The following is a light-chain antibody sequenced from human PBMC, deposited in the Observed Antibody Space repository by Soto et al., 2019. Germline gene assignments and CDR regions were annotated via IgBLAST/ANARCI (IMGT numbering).Light chain of an antibody. CDR2: DVS. Sequence: QSALTQPASVSGSPGQSIAISCTGTSSDVDAYNFVSWYQHHPGKAPKLMIFDVSNRPSGVSNRFSGYKSGNTASLTISGLQAEDEADYYCTAYATSITYVFGTGTKLTVL. CDR3: TAYATSITYV. CDR1: SSDVDAYNF. J-gene: IGLJ1*01. V-gene: IGLV2-14*03.